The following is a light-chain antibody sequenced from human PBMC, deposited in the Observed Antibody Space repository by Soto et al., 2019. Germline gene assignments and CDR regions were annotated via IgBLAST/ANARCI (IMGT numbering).Light chain of an antibody. V-gene: IGLV2-8*01. CDR1: KSDIGVYDF. CDR2: EVV. J-gene: IGLJ1*01. CDR3: KSYAGSNTYV. Sequence: QSALTQPPSASGSPGQSVTISCTGTKSDIGVYDFVSWYQHHPGKAPRLIIYEVVQRPSGVPDRFSGSKSGNTASLTVSGRQAADEADYFCKSYAGSNTYVFGSGTKLTVL.